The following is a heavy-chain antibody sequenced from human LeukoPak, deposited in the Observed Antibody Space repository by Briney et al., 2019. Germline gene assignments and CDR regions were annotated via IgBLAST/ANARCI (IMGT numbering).Heavy chain of an antibody. D-gene: IGHD6-6*01. CDR3: ARPNSSSFSYYYYGMDV. CDR2: IIPILGIA. CDR1: GGTFSSYA. V-gene: IGHV1-69*04. Sequence: SVKVSCKAFGGTFSSYAISWVRQAPGQGLEWMGRIIPILGIANYAQKFQGRVTITADKSTSTAYMELSSLRSEDTAVYYCARPNSSSFSYYYYGMDVWGQGTTVTVSS. J-gene: IGHJ6*02.